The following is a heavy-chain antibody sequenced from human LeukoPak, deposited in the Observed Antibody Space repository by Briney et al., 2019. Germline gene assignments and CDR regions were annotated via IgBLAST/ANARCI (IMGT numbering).Heavy chain of an antibody. CDR3: ARDLGTGIVDY. CDR2: IYHSGST. J-gene: IGHJ4*02. CDR1: GGSISSGGYY. Sequence: PSETLSLTCTVSGGSISSGGYYWSWIRQPPGKGLEWIGYIYHSGSTYYNPSLKSRVTISVDRSKNQFSLKLSSVTAADTAVYYCARDLGTGIVDYWGQGTLVTVSS. V-gene: IGHV4-30-2*01. D-gene: IGHD1-1*01.